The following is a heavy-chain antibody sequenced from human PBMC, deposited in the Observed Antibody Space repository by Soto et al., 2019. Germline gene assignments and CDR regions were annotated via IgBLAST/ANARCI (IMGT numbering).Heavy chain of an antibody. J-gene: IGHJ4*02. Sequence: ASVKVSCKTSGYTFSNHAIHWVRQAPGQSLEWMGWINAGNDFTKYSQMLQDRVTITRDTSATTVYMELNSLTSDDTAVYYCARLSGNWHLDYWGQGSLVTVS. D-gene: IGHD1-1*01. CDR1: GYTFSNHA. CDR2: INAGNDFT. V-gene: IGHV1-3*01. CDR3: ARLSGNWHLDY.